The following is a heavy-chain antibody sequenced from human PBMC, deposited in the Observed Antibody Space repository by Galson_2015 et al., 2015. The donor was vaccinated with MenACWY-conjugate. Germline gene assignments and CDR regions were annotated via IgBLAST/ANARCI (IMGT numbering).Heavy chain of an antibody. J-gene: IGHJ4*02. CDR2: ISSGGSSI. V-gene: IGHV3-11*01. CDR3: AKGVWGTLDY. D-gene: IGHD3-16*01. Sequence: SLRLSCAASGFTFSDYEMSWIRQAPGKGLEWVSYISSGGSSINHAEFVKGRFTISRDNAKNSQYLQMNSLRAEDTAVYYCAKGVWGTLDYWGQGTLVTVSS. CDR1: GFTFSDYE.